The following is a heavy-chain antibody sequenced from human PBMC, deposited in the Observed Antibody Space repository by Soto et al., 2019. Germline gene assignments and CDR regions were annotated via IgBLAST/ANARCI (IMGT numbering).Heavy chain of an antibody. D-gene: IGHD1-26*01. CDR2: ISGSAGNA. CDR3: AKDGASGSYPPYYYFGMDV. J-gene: IGHJ6*02. V-gene: IGHV3-23*01. CDR1: GFTFSSYA. Sequence: EVQLLESGGGLVQPGGSLRLSCAAFGFTFSSYAMSWVRQAPGKGLEWVSTISGSAGNAYYADSVKGRFSISRDNSKNTLRLQMNSLRADDTAVYYCAKDGASGSYPPYYYFGMDVWGQGTTVTVSS.